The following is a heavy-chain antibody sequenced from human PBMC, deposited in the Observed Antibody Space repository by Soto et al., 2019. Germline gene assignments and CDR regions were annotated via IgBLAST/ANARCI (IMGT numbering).Heavy chain of an antibody. D-gene: IGHD1-20*01. CDR2: ICGSGGNT. J-gene: IGHJ5*02. Sequence: GGSLRLSCAASGFTFNSYGMSWVRQAPGKGLEWVSSICGSGGNTYYADSVKGRFTIARDNSENTLYLRMNSLRVEDTAVYYCAKDLSPFVYDWNLYDIRGQVDWFDPRGQGTRVTVSS. CDR3: AKDLSPFVYDWNLYDIRGQVDWFDP. V-gene: IGHV3-23*01. CDR1: GFTFNSYG.